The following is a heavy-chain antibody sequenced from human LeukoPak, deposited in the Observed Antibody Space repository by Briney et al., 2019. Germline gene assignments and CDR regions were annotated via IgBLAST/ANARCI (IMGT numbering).Heavy chain of an antibody. CDR2: IYYSGST. D-gene: IGHD4-23*01. CDR1: GGSISSYY. V-gene: IGHV4-59*08. CDR3: ARHSSVAGKDNWFDP. J-gene: IGHJ5*02. Sequence: PSKTLSLTCTVSGGSISSYYWSWIRQPPGKGLEWIGYIYYSGSTNYNPSLKSRVTISVATSKNQFSLKLSSVTAADTAVYYCARHSSVAGKDNWFDPWGQGTLVTVSS.